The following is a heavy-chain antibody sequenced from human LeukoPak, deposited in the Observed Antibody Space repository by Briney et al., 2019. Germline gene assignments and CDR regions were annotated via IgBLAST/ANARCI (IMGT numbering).Heavy chain of an antibody. CDR3: ARGVAGSYYYYYMDV. CDR1: GYTFTGYY. V-gene: IGHV1-2*02. D-gene: IGHD6-19*01. CDR2: INPNSGGT. Sequence: EASVKVSCKASGYTFTGYYMHWVRQVPGQGLEWMGWINPNSGGTNYAQKFQGRVTMTRDTSISTAYMELSRLRSDDTAVYYCARGVAGSYYYYYMDVWGKGTTVTISS. J-gene: IGHJ6*03.